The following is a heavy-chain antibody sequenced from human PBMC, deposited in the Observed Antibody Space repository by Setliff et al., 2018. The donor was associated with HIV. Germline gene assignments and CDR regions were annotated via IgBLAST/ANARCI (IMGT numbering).Heavy chain of an antibody. J-gene: IGHJ3*02. CDR1: GFTFRNYW. V-gene: IGHV3-7*03. CDR2: IKQDGGDK. CDR3: AKAEIVVVISPDEFDI. Sequence: PGGSLRLSCAASGFTFRNYWMTWVRQAPGKGLEWVANIKQDGGDKYYVDSVKGRFTVSRDNSKNTLYLQMNSLRAEDTAVYYCAKAEIVVVISPDEFDIWGQGTMVTVSS. D-gene: IGHD3-22*01.